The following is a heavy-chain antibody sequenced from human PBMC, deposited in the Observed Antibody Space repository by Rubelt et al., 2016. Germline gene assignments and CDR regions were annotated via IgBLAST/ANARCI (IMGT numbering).Heavy chain of an antibody. Sequence: QVQLQQWGAGLLKPSETLSLTCAVYGGSFSGYYWSWIRQPPGKGLEWIGEINHSGSTNYNPSLKSLVTISVDTSKNQFSLKLSSVTAADTAVYYCARSVLSATFFDYWGQGTLVTVSS. D-gene: IGHD6-25*01. CDR2: INHSGST. CDR1: GGSFSGYY. CDR3: ARSVLSATFFDY. V-gene: IGHV4-34*01. J-gene: IGHJ4*02.